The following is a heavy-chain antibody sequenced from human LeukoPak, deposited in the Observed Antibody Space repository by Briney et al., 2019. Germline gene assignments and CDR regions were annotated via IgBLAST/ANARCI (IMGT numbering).Heavy chain of an antibody. Sequence: GGSLRLSCAASVFTFSNYAMSWVRQAPGKGLEWVSSISGSGGSTYYADSVKGRFTISRDNSKNTLYLQMNSLRAEDTAVYYCAKANYGSSYGMDVWGQGTTVTVSS. D-gene: IGHD3-10*01. CDR1: VFTFSNYA. V-gene: IGHV3-23*01. CDR3: AKANYGSSYGMDV. CDR2: ISGSGGST. J-gene: IGHJ6*02.